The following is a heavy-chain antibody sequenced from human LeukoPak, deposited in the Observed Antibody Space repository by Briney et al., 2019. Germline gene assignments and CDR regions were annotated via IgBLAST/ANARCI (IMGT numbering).Heavy chain of an antibody. CDR2: IYYSGST. CDR1: GGSISSGGYY. CDR3: ARQGVVISLRAFDI. D-gene: IGHD3-3*01. Sequence: SQTLSLTCTVSGGSISSGGYYWSWIRKHPGKGLEWIGYIYYSGSTYYNPSLKSRVTISVDTSKNQFSLKLSSVTAADTAVYYCARQGVVISLRAFDIWGQGTMVTVSS. V-gene: IGHV4-31*03. J-gene: IGHJ3*02.